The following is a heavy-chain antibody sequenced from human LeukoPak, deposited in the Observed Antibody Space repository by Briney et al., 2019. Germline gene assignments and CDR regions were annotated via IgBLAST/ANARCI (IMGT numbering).Heavy chain of an antibody. CDR1: GFTVSSNY. V-gene: IGHV3-66*01. J-gene: IGHJ4*02. Sequence: QPGGSLRLSCAASGFTVSSNYMSWVRQAPGKGLEWVSVIYSGGSTYYADSVKGRFTISRDNSKNTLYLQMNSLRAEDTAVYYCARETGYYDILTGYSPYLDYWGQGTWSPSPQ. CDR3: ARETGYYDILTGYSPYLDY. CDR2: IYSGGST. D-gene: IGHD3-9*01.